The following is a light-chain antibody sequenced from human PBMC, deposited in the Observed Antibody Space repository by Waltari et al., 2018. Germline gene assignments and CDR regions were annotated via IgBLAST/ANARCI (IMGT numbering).Light chain of an antibody. J-gene: IGKJ5*01. V-gene: IGKV3-15*01. CDR1: QSVSSN. Sequence: EIVMTPSPASLSGSPGERATLSCRASQSVSSNLAWYQQKPGQAPRLLIYGASTRATGIPARFSGSGSGTEFTLTISSLQSEDFAVYYCQQYNSWPPITFGQGTRLEIK. CDR2: GAS. CDR3: QQYNSWPPIT.